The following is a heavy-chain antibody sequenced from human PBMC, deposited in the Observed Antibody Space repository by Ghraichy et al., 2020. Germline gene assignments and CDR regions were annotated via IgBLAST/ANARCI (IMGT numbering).Heavy chain of an antibody. D-gene: IGHD2-2*01. CDR2: INPNSGGT. Sequence: SVKVSCKAFGYTFTGYYMHWVRQAPGQGLEWMGWINPNSGGTNYAQKFQGRVTMTRDTSISTAYMELSRLRSDDTAVYYCARDLVPAATKYYYYYGMDVWGQGTTVTVSS. J-gene: IGHJ6*02. CDR1: GYTFTGYY. V-gene: IGHV1-2*02. CDR3: ARDLVPAATKYYYYYGMDV.